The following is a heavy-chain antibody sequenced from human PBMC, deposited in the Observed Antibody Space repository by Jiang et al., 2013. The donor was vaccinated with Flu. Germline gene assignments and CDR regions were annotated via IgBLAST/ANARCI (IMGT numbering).Heavy chain of an antibody. CDR3: ARALTWGKYGSNLYYFD. V-gene: IGHV3-53*01. J-gene: IGHJ4*01. CDR1: GFTVSRNY. Sequence: VQLLESGGGLIQPGGSLRLSCAASGFTVSRNYMSWVRQAPGKGLEWVSVIYSDDSTYYGDSVKGRFTISRDTSRNTLYLQMNSLRAEDTALYYCARALTWGKYGSNLYYFD. CDR2: IYSDDST. D-gene: IGHD7-27*01.